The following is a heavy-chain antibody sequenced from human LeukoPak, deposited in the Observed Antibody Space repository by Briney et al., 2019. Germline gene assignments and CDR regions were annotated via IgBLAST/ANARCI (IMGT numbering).Heavy chain of an antibody. CDR1: GFTFSNYW. Sequence: QPGGSLRLSCAASGFTFSNYWMHWVRHAPGKGLVWVSRINSDGINTNYADSVKGRFTISRDNAKNTLNLQMNSLKPEDTAVYYCTTRRGYSYRLDWGQGTLVTVSS. V-gene: IGHV3-74*01. CDR3: TTRRGYSYRLD. D-gene: IGHD5-18*01. J-gene: IGHJ4*02. CDR2: INSDGINT.